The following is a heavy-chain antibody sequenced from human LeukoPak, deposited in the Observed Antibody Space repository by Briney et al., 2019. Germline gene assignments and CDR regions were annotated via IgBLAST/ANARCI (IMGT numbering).Heavy chain of an antibody. CDR1: GYTFTSYG. D-gene: IGHD2-2*01. CDR2: ISAYNGNT. Sequence: ASVTVSCKASGYTFTSYGISWVRQAPGQGLEWMGWISAYNGNTNYAQKLQGRVTITTDTSTSTAYMELRSLRSDDTAVYYCARSYCSSTSCRKAYYYYGMDVWGQGTTVTVSS. CDR3: ARSYCSSTSCRKAYYYYGMDV. J-gene: IGHJ6*02. V-gene: IGHV1-18*01.